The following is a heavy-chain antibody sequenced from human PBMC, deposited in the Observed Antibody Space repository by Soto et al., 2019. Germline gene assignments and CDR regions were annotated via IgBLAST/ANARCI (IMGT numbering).Heavy chain of an antibody. Sequence: SQTLSLTCAISGDSVSSNVAAWNWIRQSSSGGLEWLGRTWYRSKWHNDYAMSVNSRIIINPDTSKNQFSLQLNSVTPEDTALDYCARISQGTRIVWGQVTMVTVSS. D-gene: IGHD3-16*02. CDR2: TWYRSKWHN. J-gene: IGHJ3*01. V-gene: IGHV6-1*01. CDR3: ARISQGTRIV. CDR1: GDSVSSNVAA.